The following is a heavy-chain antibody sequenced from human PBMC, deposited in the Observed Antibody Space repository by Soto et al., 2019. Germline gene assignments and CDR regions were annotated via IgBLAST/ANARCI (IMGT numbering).Heavy chain of an antibody. CDR2: IIPIFGTA. J-gene: IGHJ6*02. D-gene: IGHD5-18*01. Sequence: QVQLVQSGAEVKKPGSSVKVSCKASGGTFSSYAISWVRQAPGQGLEWMGGIIPIFGTANYAQKFQGRVTITADESTSTAYMELSSLRSEDTAVYYCARGLGGYSYGFYYYYGMDVWGQGTTVTVSS. V-gene: IGHV1-69*01. CDR3: ARGLGGYSYGFYYYYGMDV. CDR1: GGTFSSYA.